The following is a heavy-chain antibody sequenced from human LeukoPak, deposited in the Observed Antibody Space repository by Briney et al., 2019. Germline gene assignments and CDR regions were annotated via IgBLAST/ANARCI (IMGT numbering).Heavy chain of an antibody. CDR1: GLTFGDYA. J-gene: IGHJ6*03. CDR3: ARGPRYNWNDEGLKLCYYYMDV. Sequence: GGSLRLSCTASGLTFGDYAMSWVRQAPGKGLEWVAVISYDGSNKYYADSVKGRFTISRDNSKNTLYLQMNSLRAEDTAVYYCARGPRYNWNDEGLKLCYYYMDVWGKGTTVTVSS. CDR2: ISYDGSNK. V-gene: IGHV3-30*04. D-gene: IGHD1-1*01.